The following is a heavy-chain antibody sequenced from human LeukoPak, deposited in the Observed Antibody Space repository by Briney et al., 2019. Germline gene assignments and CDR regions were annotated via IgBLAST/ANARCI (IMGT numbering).Heavy chain of an antibody. D-gene: IGHD4-17*01. CDR3: ATIGGDYVSFDN. CDR2: IYSGGST. Sequence: GGSLRLSCAASEFTVSSNYMSWVRQAPGKGLEWVSVIYSGGSTYYADSVKGRFTISRHNSKNTLYLQMNSLRGEDTAVYYCATIGGDYVSFDNWGQGTLVTVTS. V-gene: IGHV3-53*04. J-gene: IGHJ4*02. CDR1: EFTVSSNY.